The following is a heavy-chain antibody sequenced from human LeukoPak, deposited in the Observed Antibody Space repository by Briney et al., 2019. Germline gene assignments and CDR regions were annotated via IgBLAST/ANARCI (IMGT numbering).Heavy chain of an antibody. V-gene: IGHV1-2*02. CDR3: ARVRESGYSSGWYGDYYYYMDV. CDR2: INPNSGGT. D-gene: IGHD6-19*01. J-gene: IGHJ6*03. CDR1: GYTFTGYH. Sequence: ASVKVSCKASGYTFTGYHMHWVRQAPGQGLEWMGWINPNSGGTNYAQKFQGRVTMTRDTSISTAYMELSRLRSDDTAVYYCARVRESGYSSGWYGDYYYYMDVWGKGTTVTISS.